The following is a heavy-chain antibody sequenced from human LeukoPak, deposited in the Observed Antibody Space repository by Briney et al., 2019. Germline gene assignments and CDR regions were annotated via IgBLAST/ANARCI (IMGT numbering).Heavy chain of an antibody. J-gene: IGHJ6*02. Sequence: GGSLRLSCAASGFTVSSNYMSWVRQAPGKGLEWVSVIYSGGSTYYADSVKGRFTISRDNSKNTLYLQMNSLRAEDTAVYYCASFPNAGPYYYYYGMDVWGQGTTVTVSS. V-gene: IGHV3-66*01. CDR2: IYSGGST. CDR1: GFTVSSNY. D-gene: IGHD4/OR15-4a*01. CDR3: ASFPNAGPYYYYYGMDV.